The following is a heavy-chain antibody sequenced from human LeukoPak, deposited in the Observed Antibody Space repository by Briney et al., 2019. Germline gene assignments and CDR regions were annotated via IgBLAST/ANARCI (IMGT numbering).Heavy chain of an antibody. Sequence: PGGSLRLSCAASGFTFSSYEMNWVRQARGKGVERVSCISSSGSNIYYPDSVKGRFTISRDKAKNSLYLQMNSLRAEETAVYYCAELGITMIGGVWGKGTTVTISS. CDR3: AELGITMIGGV. V-gene: IGHV3-48*03. CDR1: GFTFSSYE. D-gene: IGHD3-10*02. J-gene: IGHJ6*04. CDR2: ISSSGSNI.